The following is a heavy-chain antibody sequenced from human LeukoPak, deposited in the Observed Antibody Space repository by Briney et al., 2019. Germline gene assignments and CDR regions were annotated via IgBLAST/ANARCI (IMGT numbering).Heavy chain of an antibody. CDR1: GFTFSSYA. CDR2: ISYDGSNK. J-gene: IGHJ4*02. CDR3: ARSTNIAASSRAPGAFDY. Sequence: PGGSLRLSCAASGFTFSSYAMHWVRQAPGKGLEWVAVISYDGSNKYYADSVKGRFTISRDNSKNTLYLQMNSLRAEDTAVYYCARSTNIAASSRAPGAFDYWGQGTLVTVSS. V-gene: IGHV3-30-3*01. D-gene: IGHD6-6*01.